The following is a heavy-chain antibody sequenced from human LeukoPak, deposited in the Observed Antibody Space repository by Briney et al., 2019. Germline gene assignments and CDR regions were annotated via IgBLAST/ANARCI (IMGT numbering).Heavy chain of an antibody. D-gene: IGHD3-3*02. J-gene: IGHJ4*02. CDR3: ARSFPSSKTDY. Sequence: TSETLSLTCTVSGGSISSSSYYWGWIRQPPGKGLEWIGSIYYSGSTYYNPSLKSRVTISVDTSKNQFSLKLSSVTAADTAVYYCARSFPSSKTDYWGQGTLVTVSS. V-gene: IGHV4-39*01. CDR2: IYYSGST. CDR1: GGSISSSSYY.